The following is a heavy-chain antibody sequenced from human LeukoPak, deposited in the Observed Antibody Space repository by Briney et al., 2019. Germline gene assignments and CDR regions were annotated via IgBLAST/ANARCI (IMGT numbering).Heavy chain of an antibody. CDR1: GGSISSSSYY. V-gene: IGHV4-39*01. CDR2: IYYSGST. Sequence: SETLSLTCTVSGGSISSSSYYWGWIRQPPGKGLEWIGSIYYSGSTYYNPSLKSRVTISVDTSKNQFSLKLSSVTAADTAVYYCARHPLGPYSSMITFGGVIDYWGQGTLVTVSS. D-gene: IGHD3-16*01. J-gene: IGHJ4*02. CDR3: ARHPLGPYSSMITFGGVIDY.